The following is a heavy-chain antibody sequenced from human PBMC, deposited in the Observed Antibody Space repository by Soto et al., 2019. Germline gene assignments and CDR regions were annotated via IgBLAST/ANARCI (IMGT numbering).Heavy chain of an antibody. D-gene: IGHD3-10*01. CDR2: ISGYNGNT. Sequence: QVQLVQSGAEVKKPGASVKVSCKASGYTFTSYGVSWVRQAPGQGLEWMGWISGYNGNTTYAQKLQGRVTMTTDTSTRPAYMELRSLRSDDTAVYYCARAGKYYYGSGSPYYYGMDVWGQGITVTVSS. CDR3: ARAGKYYYGSGSPYYYGMDV. V-gene: IGHV1-18*04. J-gene: IGHJ6*02. CDR1: GYTFTSYG.